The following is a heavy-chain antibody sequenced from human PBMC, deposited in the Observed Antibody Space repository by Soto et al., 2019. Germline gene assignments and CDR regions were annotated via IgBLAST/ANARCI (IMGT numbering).Heavy chain of an antibody. J-gene: IGHJ4*02. Sequence: SETLSLTCTVSGGSISSGGYYWSWIRQHPGKGPEWIGYIYYSGSTYYNPSLKSRVTISVDTSKNQFSLKLSSVTAADTAVYYCAAVVAAFFRDPWGYFDYWGQGTLVTVSS. V-gene: IGHV4-31*03. CDR1: GGSISSGGYY. CDR3: AAVVAAFFRDPWGYFDY. CDR2: IYYSGST. D-gene: IGHD2-15*01.